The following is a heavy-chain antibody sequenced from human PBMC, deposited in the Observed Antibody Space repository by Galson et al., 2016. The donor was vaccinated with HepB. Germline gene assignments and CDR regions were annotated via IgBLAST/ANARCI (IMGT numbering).Heavy chain of an antibody. V-gene: IGHV3-64D*06. J-gene: IGHJ4*02. CDR1: GFSFSSYD. CDR2: ISSDGDST. D-gene: IGHD6-6*01. CDR3: VKVGMGDIPALNYFDY. Sequence: SLRLSCAASGFSFSSYDMHWVRQAPGKGLEYVSTISSDGDSTYYADSVKGRFTISRDNSKNTLYLQMSSLRAEDTAVYYCVKVGMGDIPALNYFDYWGQGIRVTVSS.